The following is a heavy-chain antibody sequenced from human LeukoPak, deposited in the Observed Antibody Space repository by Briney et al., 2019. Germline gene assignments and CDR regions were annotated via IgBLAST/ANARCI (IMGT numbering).Heavy chain of an antibody. Sequence: GASVKVSCKASGGTFSSYAISWVRQAPGQGLEWMGGIIPIFGTANYAQKFQGRVTITTDESTSTAYMELSSLRSEDTAVYYCARVVGSWGMYYYMDVWGKGTTVTVSS. CDR1: GGTFSSYA. CDR3: ARVVGSWGMYYYMDV. V-gene: IGHV1-69*05. J-gene: IGHJ6*03. CDR2: IIPIFGTA. D-gene: IGHD6-13*01.